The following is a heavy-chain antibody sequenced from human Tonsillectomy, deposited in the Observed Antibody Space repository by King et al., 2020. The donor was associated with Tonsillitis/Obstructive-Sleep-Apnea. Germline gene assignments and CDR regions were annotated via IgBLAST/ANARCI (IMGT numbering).Heavy chain of an antibody. CDR2: IKGDGSET. D-gene: IGHD1-26*01. CDR3: AKGGTYYSVPLDH. CDR1: GFTFSSHW. J-gene: IGHJ4*02. Sequence: VQLVESGGGLVQPGGSLRLSCAASGFTFSSHWMHWVRQAPGKGRVWVSRIKGDGSETTYADSVKGRFPISRDNAKTTLYVQINSLRAEDTAVYYCAKGGTYYSVPLDHWGQGTLVTVSS. V-gene: IGHV3-74*01.